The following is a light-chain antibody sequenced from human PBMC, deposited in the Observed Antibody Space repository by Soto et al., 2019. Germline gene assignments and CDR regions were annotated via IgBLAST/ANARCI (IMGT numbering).Light chain of an antibody. CDR2: DAS. J-gene: IGKJ5*01. CDR3: QQYGSSPPIN. CDR1: QSVTSSY. V-gene: IGKV3-20*01. Sequence: DIVLTQSPGTLSLSPGGRATLSCRSSQSVTSSYLAWYQQKPGQPPKLLIYDASSRATGIPDRFSGSGSGTEFTLTISRLEPEDFAVYYCQQYGSSPPINFGQGTRLEIK.